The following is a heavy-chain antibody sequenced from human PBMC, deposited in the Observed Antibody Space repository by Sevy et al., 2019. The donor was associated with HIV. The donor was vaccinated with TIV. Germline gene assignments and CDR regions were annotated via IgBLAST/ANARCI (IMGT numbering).Heavy chain of an antibody. V-gene: IGHV3-48*01. D-gene: IGHD4-17*01. J-gene: IGHJ6*02. Sequence: GGSLRLSCAASGFTFSSYSMNWVRQAPGKGLEWVSYISSSSSTIYYADSVKGRFTISRDNAKNSLYLQMNSLRAEDTAVYYCARDTDDYGDYGPNYYYYGMDVWGQGTTVTVSS. CDR1: GFTFSSYS. CDR2: ISSSSSTI. CDR3: ARDTDDYGDYGPNYYYYGMDV.